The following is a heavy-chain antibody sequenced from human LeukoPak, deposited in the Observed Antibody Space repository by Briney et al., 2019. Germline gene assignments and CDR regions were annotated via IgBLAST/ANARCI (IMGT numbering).Heavy chain of an antibody. CDR3: ARDRTLAPYYYDSSGGFDY. V-gene: IGHV3-7*01. J-gene: IGHJ4*02. CDR2: IKQDGSEK. Sequence: GGSLRLSCAASGFTFSSYWMSWVRQAPGKGLEWVANIKQDGSEKYYVDSVKGRFTISRDNAKNSLYLQMNSLRAEDTAVYYCARDRTLAPYYYDSSGGFDYWGQGTLVTVSS. D-gene: IGHD3-22*01. CDR1: GFTFSSYW.